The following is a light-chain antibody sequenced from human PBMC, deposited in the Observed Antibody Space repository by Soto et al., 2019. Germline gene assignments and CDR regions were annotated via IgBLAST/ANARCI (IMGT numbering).Light chain of an antibody. CDR2: GAS. J-gene: IGKJ2*01. CDR1: QSISSE. CDR3: QQGHSSPLT. V-gene: IGKV3-15*01. Sequence: DIEMTQSPSTLSLSPGDRAALSCRASQSISSELAWYQQKPGQPPRLLIYGASTRATGVPSRFTGSESGSEFTLTISGLQPEDFAVYYCQQGHSSPLTFGGGTKLEI.